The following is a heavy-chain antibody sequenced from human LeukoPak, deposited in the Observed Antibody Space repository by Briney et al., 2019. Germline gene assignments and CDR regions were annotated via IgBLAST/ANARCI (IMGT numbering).Heavy chain of an antibody. V-gene: IGHV4-38-2*02. J-gene: IGHJ5*02. CDR1: GYSISSGYY. CDR3: ARENTATHWFDP. D-gene: IGHD5-18*01. CDR2: IYHSGST. Sequence: SETLSLTCTISGYSISSGYYWGWIRQPPGQGLEWIGSIYHSGSTYYNPSLKSRVTISVDTSKNQFSLKLSSVTAADTAVYYCARENTATHWFDPWGQGTLVTVSS.